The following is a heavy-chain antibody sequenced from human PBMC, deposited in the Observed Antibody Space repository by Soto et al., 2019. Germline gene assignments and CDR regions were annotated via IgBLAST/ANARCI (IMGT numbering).Heavy chain of an antibody. D-gene: IGHD2-2*01. V-gene: IGHV3-23*01. CDR3: TNGYCISTNCYGGHDP. CDR2: ISGSGGST. J-gene: IGHJ5*02. CDR1: GFTFSSYA. Sequence: LRLSCAASGFTFSSYAMKWVRQAPGKGLEWVSAISGSGGSTYYADSVKGRFIISRDNSKNTLYLQMNSLRADDTAVYYCTNGYCISTNCYGGHDPLGQPTLVTVSS.